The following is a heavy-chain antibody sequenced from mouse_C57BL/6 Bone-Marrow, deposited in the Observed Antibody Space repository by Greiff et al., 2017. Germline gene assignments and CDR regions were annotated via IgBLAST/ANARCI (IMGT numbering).Heavy chain of an antibody. D-gene: IGHD2-2*01. V-gene: IGHV1-55*01. Sequence: QVHVKQPGAELVKPGASVKMSCKASGYTFTSYWITWVKQRPGQGLEWIGDIYPGSGSTNYNEKFKSKATLTVDTSSSTAYMQLSSLTSEDSAVYYCARNGYLAMDDWGQGTSVTVSS. CDR1: GYTFTSYW. CDR3: ARNGYLAMDD. CDR2: IYPGSGST. J-gene: IGHJ4*01.